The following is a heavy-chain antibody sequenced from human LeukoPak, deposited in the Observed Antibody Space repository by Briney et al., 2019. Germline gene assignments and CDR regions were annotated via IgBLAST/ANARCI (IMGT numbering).Heavy chain of an antibody. CDR3: ARDVGATTRNWFDP. V-gene: IGHV1-2*02. D-gene: IGHD1-26*01. Sequence: AASVKVSCKASGYTFTGYYMHWVRQAPGQGLEWMGWINPNSGGTNYAQKFQGRVTMTRDTSISTAYMELSRLRSDDTAVYYCARDVGATTRNWFDPWGQGTLVTVSS. CDR1: GYTFTGYY. CDR2: INPNSGGT. J-gene: IGHJ5*02.